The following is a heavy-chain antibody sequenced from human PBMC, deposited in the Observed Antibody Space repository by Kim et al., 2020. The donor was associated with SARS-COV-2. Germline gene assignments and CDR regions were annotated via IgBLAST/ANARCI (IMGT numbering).Heavy chain of an antibody. Sequence: ASVKVSCKASGYTFTSYGISCVRQAPGQGLEWMGWISAYNGNTNYAQKLQGRVTMTTDTSTSTAYMELRSLRSDDTAVYYCARTRITMVRGRDWLDPWGQGTLVTVSS. CDR1: GYTFTSYG. D-gene: IGHD3-10*01. V-gene: IGHV1-18*01. J-gene: IGHJ5*02. CDR3: ARTRITMVRGRDWLDP. CDR2: ISAYNGNT.